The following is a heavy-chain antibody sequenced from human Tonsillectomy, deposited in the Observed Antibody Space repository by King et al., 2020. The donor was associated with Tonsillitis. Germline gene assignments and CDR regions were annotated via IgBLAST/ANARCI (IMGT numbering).Heavy chain of an antibody. D-gene: IGHD2-15*01. CDR1: GFTFSNYG. CDR2: IWYDGSHK. CDR3: ARDFEGGRDKTLDSYYYAMDV. V-gene: IGHV3-33*01. J-gene: IGHJ6*02. Sequence: VQLVESGGDVVQPGRSLRLSCAASGFTFSNYGMHWVRQAPGKGLEWVALIWYDGSHKFYADSVKGRFTISRDNSKNTVYLQMTSLRAEDTTVYYCARDFEGGRDKTLDSYYYAMDVWGQGTTVTVSS.